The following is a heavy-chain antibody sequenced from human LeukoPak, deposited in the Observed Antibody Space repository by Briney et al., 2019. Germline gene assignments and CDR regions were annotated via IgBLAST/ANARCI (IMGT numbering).Heavy chain of an antibody. V-gene: IGHV3-74*01. Sequence: GGSLRLSCAASGFTFRSYWMHWVRLPPGKGLVWVSRIKSDGSSTSYADFVKGRFTISRDNAKNTLYLQMNSLRAEDTAVYYCARLYGETAPDYWGQGTLVTVSS. J-gene: IGHJ4*02. CDR3: ARLYGETAPDY. D-gene: IGHD4-17*01. CDR1: GFTFRSYW. CDR2: IKSDGSST.